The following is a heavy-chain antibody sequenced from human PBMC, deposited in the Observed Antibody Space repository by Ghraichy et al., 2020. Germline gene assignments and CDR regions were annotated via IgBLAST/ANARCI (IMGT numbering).Heavy chain of an antibody. CDR3: ARDGYCSGGSCYLGPYYYYYGMDV. Sequence: ASVKVSCKASGYTFTSYGISWVRQAPGQGLEWMGWISAYNGNTNYAQKLQGRVTMTTDTSTSTAYMELRSLRSDDTAVYYCARDGYCSGGSCYLGPYYYYYGMDVWGQGTTVTVSS. D-gene: IGHD2-15*01. CDR1: GYTFTSYG. CDR2: ISAYNGNT. V-gene: IGHV1-18*04. J-gene: IGHJ6*02.